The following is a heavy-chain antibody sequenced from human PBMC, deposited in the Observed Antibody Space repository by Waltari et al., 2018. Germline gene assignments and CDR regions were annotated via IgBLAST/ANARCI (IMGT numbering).Heavy chain of an antibody. CDR1: GYTFSSFG. Sequence: QVQLLQSGPEVKQPGASVRVSCKASGYTFSSFGLSWVRQAPGRGLEWMGWSSTHTGDTDSAQKFRDRLTMTTDSSTTTVYMYLRSLTSDDTAIYYCAKDRDYASGSPPDFWGQGTLVTVSS. D-gene: IGHD3-10*01. V-gene: IGHV1-18*01. CDR2: SSTHTGDT. J-gene: IGHJ4*02. CDR3: AKDRDYASGSPPDF.